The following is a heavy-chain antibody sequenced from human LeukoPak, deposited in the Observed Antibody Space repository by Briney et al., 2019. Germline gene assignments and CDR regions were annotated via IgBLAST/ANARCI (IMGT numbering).Heavy chain of an antibody. CDR2: INHSGST. CDR1: GGSFSGYY. CDR3: ARGYLSGSCYSD. Sequence: PWETLSLTCAVYGGSFSGYYWSWIRQPPGKGLEWIGEINHSGSTNYNPSLKSRVTISVDTSKNQFSLKLSSVTAADTAVYYCARGYLSGSCYSDWGQGTLVTVSS. J-gene: IGHJ4*02. V-gene: IGHV4-34*01. D-gene: IGHD2-15*01.